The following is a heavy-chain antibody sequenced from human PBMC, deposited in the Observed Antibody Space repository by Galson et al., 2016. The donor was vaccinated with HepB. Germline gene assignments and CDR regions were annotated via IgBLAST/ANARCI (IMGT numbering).Heavy chain of an antibody. J-gene: IGHJ4*02. D-gene: IGHD1-26*01. CDR2: IIPIYGTP. V-gene: IGHV1-69*06. Sequence: SVKVSCKASGGSFSSDGITWVRQAPGQGLEWMGGIIPIYGTPKYAQKFQGRVTITADKSTSTAYMELSSLRSEDTAVYYCAREWELLRGPFDYWGQGTLDTVSS. CDR3: AREWELLRGPFDY. CDR1: GGSFSSDG.